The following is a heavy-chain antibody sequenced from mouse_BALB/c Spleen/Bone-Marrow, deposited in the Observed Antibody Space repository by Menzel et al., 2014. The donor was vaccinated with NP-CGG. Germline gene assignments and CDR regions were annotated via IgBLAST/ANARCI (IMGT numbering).Heavy chain of an antibody. CDR3: AREGTYYAYFDY. J-gene: IGHJ2*01. V-gene: IGHV1-4*02. D-gene: IGHD1-1*01. CDR2: VNPSRGYT. CDR1: GYIFTTYT. Sequence: QVQLQQSAAELARPGASVKMSCRASGYIFTTYTIQWVKQRPGQGLEWIGYVNPSRGYTEYNQKFKDKTTLTADKSSSTAYMQLSSLTSEDSAVYYCAREGTYYAYFDYWGQGTTLTVSS.